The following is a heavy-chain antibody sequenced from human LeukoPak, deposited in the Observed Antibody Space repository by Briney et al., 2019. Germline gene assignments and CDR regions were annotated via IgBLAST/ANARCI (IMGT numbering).Heavy chain of an antibody. Sequence: LRLSCAASGFTFSSYEMHWVRQAPGKGLEWIGNIYHSGITYYNHFNSSLKSRVTISIDTSKNQFSLRLTSVTAADTAVYFCATLVSTRYYFDYWGQGTLVTVSS. CDR3: ATLVSTRYYFDY. CDR2: IYHSGIT. D-gene: IGHD5/OR15-5a*01. CDR1: GFTFSSYE. V-gene: IGHV4-38-2*01. J-gene: IGHJ4*02.